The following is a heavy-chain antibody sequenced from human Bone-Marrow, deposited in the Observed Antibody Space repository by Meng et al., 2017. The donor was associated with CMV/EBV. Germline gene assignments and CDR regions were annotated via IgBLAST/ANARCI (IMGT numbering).Heavy chain of an antibody. J-gene: IGHJ4*02. CDR2: IIPIFGTA. V-gene: IGHV1-69*05. D-gene: IGHD6-13*01. Sequence: SVKVSCKASGGTFSSYAISWVRQAPGQGLEWMGGIIPIFGTANYAQKFQGRVTITTDESTSTAYMELSSLRSEDTAVYYCARGVPYSSSWSVYWGQGTLVTVSS. CDR1: GGTFSSYA. CDR3: ARGVPYSSSWSVY.